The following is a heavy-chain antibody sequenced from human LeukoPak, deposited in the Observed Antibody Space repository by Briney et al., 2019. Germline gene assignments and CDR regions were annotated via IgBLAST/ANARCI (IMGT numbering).Heavy chain of an antibody. J-gene: IGHJ6*02. V-gene: IGHV3-30*18. CDR3: AKDRGSGSAAYGMDV. CDR2: KSFDGVKT. D-gene: IGHD1-26*01. CDR1: GFTFSSYG. Sequence: GESLKISCAASGFTFSSYGMHWVRQAPGKGLEWVALKSFDGVKTDYADSVKGRFTISRDSSQNTLYLQMNSLRAEDTAVYYCAKDRGSGSAAYGMDVWGQGTTVTVSS.